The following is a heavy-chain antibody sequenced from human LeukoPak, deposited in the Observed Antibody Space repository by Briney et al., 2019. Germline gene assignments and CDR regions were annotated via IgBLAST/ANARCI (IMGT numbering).Heavy chain of an antibody. CDR2: IKEDGSRN. CDR3: ARQLSGWYDADPY. CDR1: GFTFSSYW. Sequence: GGSLRLSCAASGFTFSSYWMSWVRQAPGKGLEWVANIKEDGSRNHYVDSVKGRFTISRDNAKNSLYLQMSSLRAEDTAVYYCARQLSGWYDADPYWGQGALVTVSS. D-gene: IGHD6-19*01. V-gene: IGHV3-7*05. J-gene: IGHJ4*02.